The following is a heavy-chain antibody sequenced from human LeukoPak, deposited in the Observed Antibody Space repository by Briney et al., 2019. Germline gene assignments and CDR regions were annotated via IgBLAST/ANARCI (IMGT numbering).Heavy chain of an antibody. Sequence: ASVKVSCKASGGTFSSYAISWVRQAPGQGLEWMGGINPIFGTANYAQKFQGRVTITADESTSTAYMELSSLRSEDTAVYYCAGELQLLSAWFDPWGQGTLVTVSS. D-gene: IGHD2-2*01. J-gene: IGHJ5*02. CDR3: AGELQLLSAWFDP. CDR2: INPIFGTA. V-gene: IGHV1-69*13. CDR1: GGTFSSYA.